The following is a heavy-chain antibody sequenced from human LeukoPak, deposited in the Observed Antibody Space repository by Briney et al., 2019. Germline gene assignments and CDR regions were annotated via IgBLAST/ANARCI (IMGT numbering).Heavy chain of an antibody. CDR1: GFTFSSYS. D-gene: IGHD6-13*01. CDR3: ARPYSSSWYWYFDL. V-gene: IGHV3-21*01. CDR2: ISSSSSYI. J-gene: IGHJ2*01. Sequence: GGTLRLSCAASGFTFSSYSMNWVRQAPGKGLEWVSSISSSSSYIYYADSVKGRFTISRDNAKNSLYLQMNSLRAEDTAVYYCARPYSSSWYWYFDLWGRGTLVTVSS.